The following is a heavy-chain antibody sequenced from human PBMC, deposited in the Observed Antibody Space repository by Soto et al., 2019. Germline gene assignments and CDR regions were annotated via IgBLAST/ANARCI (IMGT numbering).Heavy chain of an antibody. V-gene: IGHV4-59*01. CDR2: IYYSGST. J-gene: IGHJ4*02. Sequence: SETLSLTCTVSGGSISSYYWGWIRQPPGKGLERIGYIYYSGSTNYNPSLKSRVTISVDTSKNQFSLKLSSVTAADTAVYYCARWLGYGPHFDYWGQGTLVTVSS. D-gene: IGHD5-12*01. CDR3: ARWLGYGPHFDY. CDR1: GGSISSYY.